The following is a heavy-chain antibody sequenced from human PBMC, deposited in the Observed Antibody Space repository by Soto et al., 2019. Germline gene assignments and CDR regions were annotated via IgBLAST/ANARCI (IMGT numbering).Heavy chain of an antibody. V-gene: IGHV1-2*02. CDR2: INPNSGGT. CDR3: ARAGGRGLVY. Sequence: QVQLVQSGAEVKKPGASVKVSCKASGYTFTGYYIHWVRQAPGQGLEWMGWINPNSGGTNYAQKLQGRVTMTRKTSISTAYMEPSRLRSNDTAVYYYARAGGRGLVYRGQGTLLSVSS. CDR1: GYTFTGYY. J-gene: IGHJ4*02. D-gene: IGHD1-26*01.